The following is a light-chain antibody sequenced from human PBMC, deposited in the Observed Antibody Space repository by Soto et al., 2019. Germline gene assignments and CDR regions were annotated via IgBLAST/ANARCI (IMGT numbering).Light chain of an antibody. CDR3: QQYVNALT. CDR1: QDISNH. J-gene: IGKJ4*01. Sequence: DIQMTQSPSSLSASAGDRVTITCQASQDISNHLNWYQQKAGKAPKLLINDASNLEAGVPARFSGSGAGTDFTLTISSLQPEDIATYYCQQYVNALTFGGGTKVDIK. V-gene: IGKV1-33*01. CDR2: DAS.